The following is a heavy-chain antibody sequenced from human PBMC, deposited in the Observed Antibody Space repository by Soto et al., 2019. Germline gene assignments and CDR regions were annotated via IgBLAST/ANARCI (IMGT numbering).Heavy chain of an antibody. D-gene: IGHD3-16*01. Sequence: KPSETLSLTCTVSGGSISSSSYYWGWIRQPPGKGLEWIGSIYYSGSTYYNPSLKSRVTISVDTSKNQFSLKLSSVTAADTAVYYCARPRREEDYDYVWGSYMDWFDPWGQGTLVTV. V-gene: IGHV4-39*01. J-gene: IGHJ5*02. CDR1: GGSISSSSYY. CDR2: IYYSGST. CDR3: ARPRREEDYDYVWGSYMDWFDP.